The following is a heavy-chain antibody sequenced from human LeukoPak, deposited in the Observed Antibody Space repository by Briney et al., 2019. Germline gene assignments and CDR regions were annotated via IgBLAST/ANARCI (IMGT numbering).Heavy chain of an antibody. CDR3: ARVPTGISIDY. D-gene: IGHD1-1*01. Sequence: GGSLRLSCAASGFTFSSYGMHWVRQAPGKGLEWVSSISSSSSYIYYADSVKGRFTISRDNAKNSLYLQMNSLRAEDTAVYYCARVPTGISIDYWGQGTLVTVSS. V-gene: IGHV3-21*01. CDR2: ISSSSSYI. CDR1: GFTFSSYG. J-gene: IGHJ4*02.